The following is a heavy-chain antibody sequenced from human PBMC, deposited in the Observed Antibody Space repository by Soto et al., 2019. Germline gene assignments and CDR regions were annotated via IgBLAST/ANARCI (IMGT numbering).Heavy chain of an antibody. CDR2: INPDNGNT. CDR3: ARGIATGQLDP. Sequence: ASVKVSCKASGYTFTRYTMNWVRQAPGQRLEWMGWINPDNGNTKSSQKFQDRVIITRDTSASTAYMDLSSLRSEDTAVYYCARGIATGQLDPWGQGTRVTVSA. V-gene: IGHV1-3*01. J-gene: IGHJ5*02. D-gene: IGHD2-15*01. CDR1: GYTFTRYT.